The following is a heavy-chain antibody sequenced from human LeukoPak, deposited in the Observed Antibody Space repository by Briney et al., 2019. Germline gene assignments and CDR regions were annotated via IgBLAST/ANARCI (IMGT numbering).Heavy chain of an antibody. Sequence: SETLSLTCTVSGGSISSYYWSWIRQPPGKGLEWIGYIYYSGSTNYNPSLKSRVTISVDTSKNQFSLKLSSVTAADTAVYYCVRSLVATGGLFDYWGQGTLVTVSS. CDR2: IYYSGST. V-gene: IGHV4-59*01. CDR3: VRSLVATGGLFDY. J-gene: IGHJ4*02. D-gene: IGHD5-12*01. CDR1: GGSISSYY.